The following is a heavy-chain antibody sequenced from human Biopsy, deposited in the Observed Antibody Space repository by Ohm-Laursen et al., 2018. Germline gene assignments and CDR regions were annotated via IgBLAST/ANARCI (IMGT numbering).Heavy chain of an antibody. D-gene: IGHD3-3*01. V-gene: IGHV1-2*02. Sequence: ASVKASCKASGYTFTGYHVHWVRQAPGQGLGWMGWIDPKSGGTNYAQKFQGRVTMTRDTSISTTYMELRRLTSDDTAVFYCARELGDFWGGRQFDFWGQGTLVTVSS. CDR2: IDPKSGGT. CDR1: GYTFTGYH. CDR3: ARELGDFWGGRQFDF. J-gene: IGHJ5*01.